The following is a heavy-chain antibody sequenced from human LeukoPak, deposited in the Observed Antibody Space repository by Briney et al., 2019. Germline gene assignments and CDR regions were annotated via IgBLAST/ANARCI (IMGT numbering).Heavy chain of an antibody. V-gene: IGHV4-61*02. Sequence: PSETLSLTCTVSGGSISSGTYYWSWIRQPAGKGLEWIGRIYISGSTNYNSSLKSRVSISLDTSKNQFSLKLNSVTAADTAVYFCARRAYSAAYWKHFDYWGQGTLVTVSS. CDR1: GGSISSGTYY. D-gene: IGHD1-1*01. CDR3: ARRAYSAAYWKHFDY. J-gene: IGHJ4*02. CDR2: IYISGST.